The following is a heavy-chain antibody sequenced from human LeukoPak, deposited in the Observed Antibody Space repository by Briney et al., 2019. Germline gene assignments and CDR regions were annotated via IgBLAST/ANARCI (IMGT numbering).Heavy chain of an antibody. D-gene: IGHD6-19*01. Sequence: SQTLSLTCAISGDSVSSNSAAWNWIRQSPSRGLEWLGRTYYRSKWYNDYAVSVKSRISINPDTSKNQFSLQLNSVTPEDTAVYYFARGGLAVAGGPDDAFDIWGQGTMVTVSS. CDR1: GDSVSSNSAA. CDR2: TYYRSKWYN. V-gene: IGHV6-1*01. J-gene: IGHJ3*02. CDR3: ARGGLAVAGGPDDAFDI.